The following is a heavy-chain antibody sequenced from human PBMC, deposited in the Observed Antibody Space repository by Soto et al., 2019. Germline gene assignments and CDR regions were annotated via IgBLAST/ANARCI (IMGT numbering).Heavy chain of an antibody. J-gene: IGHJ3*02. V-gene: IGHV1-69*06. CDR3: AREEDYLYFNYSGFDAFDI. CDR1: GGTFSSYA. Sequence: ASVKVSCKASGGTFSSYAISCVRQAPGQVLEWMGGIIPIFGTANYAQKFQGRVTITADKSTSTAYMELSSLRSEDTAVYYCAREEDYLYFNYSGFDAFDIWGQGTMVTVSS. D-gene: IGHD4-4*01. CDR2: IIPIFGTA.